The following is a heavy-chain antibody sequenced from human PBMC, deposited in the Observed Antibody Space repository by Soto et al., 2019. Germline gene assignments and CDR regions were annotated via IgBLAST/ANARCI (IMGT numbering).Heavy chain of an antibody. D-gene: IGHD1-26*01. V-gene: IGHV3-43*02. Sequence: EVQLVQSGGGVVRPGGSLRLSCAASGFTFEDYALHWVRQSSGKSPEWVSLINADGSDTYYADSVKGRFTISRDNNKHSLYLQMNSLIPEDTAIYFCAKARFYFDSSPYDSLGQGTLVTVTS. J-gene: IGHJ4*02. CDR1: GFTFEDYA. CDR2: INADGSDT. CDR3: AKARFYFDSSPYDS.